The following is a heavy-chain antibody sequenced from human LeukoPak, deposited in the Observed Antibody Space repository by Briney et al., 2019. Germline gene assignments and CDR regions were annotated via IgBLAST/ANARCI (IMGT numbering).Heavy chain of an antibody. V-gene: IGHV3-30*04. CDR3: ARSSSSGWSQDAFDI. J-gene: IGHJ3*02. Sequence: GGSLRLSCAASGFTFSSYAMHWVRQAPGKGLEWVAVISYDGSNKYYADSVKGRFTISRDNSKNTLYLQMNSLRAEDTAVYYCARSSSSGWSQDAFDIWGQGTMVTVSS. CDR1: GFTFSSYA. D-gene: IGHD6-19*01. CDR2: ISYDGSNK.